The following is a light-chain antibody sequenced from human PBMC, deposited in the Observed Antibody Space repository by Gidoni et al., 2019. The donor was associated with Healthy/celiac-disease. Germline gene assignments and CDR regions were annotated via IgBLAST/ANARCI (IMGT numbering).Light chain of an antibody. J-gene: IGLJ3*02. CDR3: CSYAGSSTWV. V-gene: IGLV2-23*02. CDR1: SSDIGSYNL. Sequence: QSALTQPASVSGSPGQSITISCTGTSSDIGSYNLVSWYQHHPGKAPKLMIYEVSKRPSGVSNRFSGSKSGNTASLTISGLQAEDEADYYCCSYAGSSTWVFG. CDR2: EVS.